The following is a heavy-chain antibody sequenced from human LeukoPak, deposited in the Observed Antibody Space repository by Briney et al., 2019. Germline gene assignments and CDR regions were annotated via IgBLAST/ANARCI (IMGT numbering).Heavy chain of an antibody. V-gene: IGHV1-2*02. D-gene: IGHD3-10*01. Sequence: GASVKVSCKASGYTFTSYDINWVRQATGQGLEWMGWINPNSGGTNYAQKFQGRVTMTRDTSISTAYMELSRLRSDDTAVYYCARERVFRRYFDLWGRGTLVTVSS. CDR2: INPNSGGT. J-gene: IGHJ2*01. CDR1: GYTFTSYD. CDR3: ARERVFRRYFDL.